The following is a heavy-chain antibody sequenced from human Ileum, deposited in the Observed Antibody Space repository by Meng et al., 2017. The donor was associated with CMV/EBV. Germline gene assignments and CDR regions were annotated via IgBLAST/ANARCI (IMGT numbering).Heavy chain of an antibody. J-gene: IGHJ5*02. CDR3: AREVAGRLDP. V-gene: IGHV1-8*01. CDR2: MNPNTLNT. CDR1: GYYFLIYD. Sequence: SCKASGYYFLIYDINWVRQATGQGLEWMGWMNPNTLNTAYAQRFEGRVAMTTNISLNTVYMELSRLRSEDTAVYYCAREVAGRLDPWGLGTLVTVSS.